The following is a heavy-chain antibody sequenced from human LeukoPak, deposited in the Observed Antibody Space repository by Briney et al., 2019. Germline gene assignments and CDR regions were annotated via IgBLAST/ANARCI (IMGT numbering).Heavy chain of an antibody. CDR3: ARPIGGVKYYDILTGYFPPDY. J-gene: IGHJ4*02. D-gene: IGHD3-9*01. V-gene: IGHV5-51*01. CDR2: IYPGDSDT. Sequence: GESLKISCKGSGYSFTSYWIGWVRQIPGKGLEWMGIIYPGDSDTRYSPSFQGQVTISADKSISTAYLQWSSLKASDTAMYYCARPIGGVKYYDILTGYFPPDYWGQGTLVTVPS. CDR1: GYSFTSYW.